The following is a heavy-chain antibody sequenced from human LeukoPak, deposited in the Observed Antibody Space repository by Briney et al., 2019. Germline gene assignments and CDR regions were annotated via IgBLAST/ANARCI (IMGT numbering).Heavy chain of an antibody. D-gene: IGHD3-22*01. CDR1: GLSFSFYA. Sequence: GGSLRLSCAASGLSFSFYAMSWVRQAPGKGLEWVSSISGGGAGTYYADSVRGRFTISRDNSKNTLYLQMNSLRAEDTAVYYCASPPHYYESSGYYYPLCYWGQGTLVTVSA. CDR3: ASPPHYYESSGYYYPLCY. J-gene: IGHJ4*02. CDR2: ISGGGAGT. V-gene: IGHV3-23*01.